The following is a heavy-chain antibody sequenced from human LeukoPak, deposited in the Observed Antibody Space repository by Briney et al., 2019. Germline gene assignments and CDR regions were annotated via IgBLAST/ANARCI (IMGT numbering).Heavy chain of an antibody. J-gene: IGHJ5*02. CDR1: GFTVSSNY. CDR2: IYYSGST. V-gene: IGHV4-59*02. Sequence: GSLRLSCAASGFTVSSNYMSWIRQPPGKGLEWIGYIYYSGSTNYNPSLKSRVTISVDTSKNQFSLKLSSVTAADTAVYYCARAPAVVPAAPTNPGGNWFDPWGQGTLVTVSS. CDR3: ARAPAVVPAAPTNPGGNWFDP. D-gene: IGHD2-2*01.